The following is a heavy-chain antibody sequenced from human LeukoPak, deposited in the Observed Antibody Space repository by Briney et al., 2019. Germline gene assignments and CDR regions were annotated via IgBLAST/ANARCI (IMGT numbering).Heavy chain of an antibody. Sequence: SETLSLTCTVSGGSISSYYWSWIRQPPGKGLEWIGYMYYSGNTKYNPSLKSRVTISIDTSKNQFSLKLISVTAADTAVYYCARYPAAGFWFDPWGQGTLVTVSS. CDR3: ARYPAAGFWFDP. D-gene: IGHD6-13*01. CDR1: GGSISSYY. CDR2: MYYSGNT. V-gene: IGHV4-59*01. J-gene: IGHJ5*02.